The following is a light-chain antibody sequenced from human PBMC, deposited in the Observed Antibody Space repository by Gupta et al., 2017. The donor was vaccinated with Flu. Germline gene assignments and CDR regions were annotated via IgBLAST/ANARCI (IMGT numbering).Light chain of an antibody. CDR1: GSGIGGNH. J-gene: IGLJ2*01. CDR2: RSK. Sequence: SVLPQPPSASGTPGQGISISCTGSGSGIGGNHVYWYHHLPGTAPQLIIYRSKQRPSGVPNRFSGSKSGTSASLAFSGLRSEDEADYYCSAWYDNRGCVVFGGGTKLTVL. CDR3: SAWYDNRGCVV. V-gene: IGLV1-47*01.